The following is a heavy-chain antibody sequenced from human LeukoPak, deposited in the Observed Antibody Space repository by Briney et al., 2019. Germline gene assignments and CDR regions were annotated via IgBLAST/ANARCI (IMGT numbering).Heavy chain of an antibody. V-gene: IGHV4-38-2*02. Sequence: SETLSLTCTVSGYSISSGYLWGWIRQPPGKGLEWIGSIYHSRSTYYNPSLKSRVTISVDTSKNQFSLKLSSVTAADTAVYYCARDQGDYLYYYYYGMDVWGQGTTVTVSS. CDR2: IYHSRST. CDR1: GYSISSGYL. D-gene: IGHD4-17*01. CDR3: ARDQGDYLYYYYYGMDV. J-gene: IGHJ6*02.